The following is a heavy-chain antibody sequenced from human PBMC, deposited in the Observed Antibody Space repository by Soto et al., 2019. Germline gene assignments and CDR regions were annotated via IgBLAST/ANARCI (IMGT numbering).Heavy chain of an antibody. V-gene: IGHV4-59*08. CDR1: GGSISSYY. CDR3: ARRYGGNLDY. D-gene: IGHD1-26*01. Sequence: SETLSLTCTVSGGSISSYYWSWIRQPPGKGLEWIGYLYYSGSTNYNPSLKSRVTISVDTSKNQFSLKLSSVTAADTAVYYCARRYGGNLDYWGQGTLVTVSS. CDR2: LYYSGST. J-gene: IGHJ4*02.